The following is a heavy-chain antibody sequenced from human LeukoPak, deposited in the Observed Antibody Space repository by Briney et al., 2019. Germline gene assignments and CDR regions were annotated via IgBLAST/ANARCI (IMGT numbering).Heavy chain of an antibody. J-gene: IGHJ4*02. CDR2: INHSGSA. CDR1: GGSFSGYY. Sequence: KASETLSLTCAVYGGSFSGYYWSWIRQSPGKGLEWIGEINHSGSANYNPSLKSRVTISLDTSKTQFSLKLTSVTAADTAVYFCAREGKDDYTDEVFDSWGQGTLVTVSS. V-gene: IGHV4-34*01. D-gene: IGHD4-4*01. CDR3: AREGKDDYTDEVFDS.